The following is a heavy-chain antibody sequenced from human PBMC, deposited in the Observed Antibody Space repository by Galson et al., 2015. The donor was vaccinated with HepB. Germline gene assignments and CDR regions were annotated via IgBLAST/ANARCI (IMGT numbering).Heavy chain of an antibody. J-gene: IGHJ4*02. V-gene: IGHV3-21*04. CDR1: GFMFRSYT. Sequence: SLRLSCAASGFMFRSYTMSWVRQGPGTGLEWVSSISATSSFIYYADSVRGRFTISRDSARNSMILQMTSVRVEDTGVYYCASALMGWGQGTLVTVSS. CDR3: ASALMG. CDR2: ISATSSFI.